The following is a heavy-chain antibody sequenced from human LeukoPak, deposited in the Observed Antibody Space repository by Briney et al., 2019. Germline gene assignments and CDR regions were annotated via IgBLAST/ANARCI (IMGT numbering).Heavy chain of an antibody. CDR3: ARDYCSSTSCLFDY. CDR2: INPNSGDT. V-gene: IGHV1-2*06. CDR1: GYTFTSYH. J-gene: IGHJ4*02. D-gene: IGHD2-2*01. Sequence: ASVKVSCKASGYTFTSYHMHWVRRAPGQGLEWMGRINPNSGDTNYAQKFQGRVTMTRDTSISTAYVELSRLRSDDTAVYYCARDYCSSTSCLFDYWGQGTLVTVSS.